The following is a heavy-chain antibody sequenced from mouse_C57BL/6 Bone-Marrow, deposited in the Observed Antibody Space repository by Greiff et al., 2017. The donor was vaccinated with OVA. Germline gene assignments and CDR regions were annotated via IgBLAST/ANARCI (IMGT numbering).Heavy chain of an antibody. J-gene: IGHJ4*01. CDR2: IYPSDSET. Sequence: QVHVKQPGAELVRPGSSVKLSCKASGYTFTSYWMDWVKQRPGQGLEWIGNIYPSDSETHYNQKFKDKATLTVDKSSSTAYMQLSSLTSEDSAVYYCARCGGYYPSYAMDYWGQGTSVTVSS. D-gene: IGHD2-3*01. V-gene: IGHV1-61*01. CDR3: ARCGGYYPSYAMDY. CDR1: GYTFTSYW.